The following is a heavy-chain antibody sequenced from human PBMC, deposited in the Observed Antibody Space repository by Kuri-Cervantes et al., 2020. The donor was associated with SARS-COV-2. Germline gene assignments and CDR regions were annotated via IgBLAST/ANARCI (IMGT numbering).Heavy chain of an antibody. V-gene: IGHV3-30-3*01. CDR3: ARGNDFWSGRDWYFDL. CDR1: GFTFSSYA. J-gene: IGHJ2*01. Sequence: GGSLRLSCAASGFTFSSYAMHWVRQAPGKGLEWVAVISYDGSNKYYADSVKGRFTLSRDNSKNTLYLQMNSLRAEDTAVYYCARGNDFWSGRDWYFDLWDRGTLVTVSS. D-gene: IGHD3-3*01. CDR2: ISYDGSNK.